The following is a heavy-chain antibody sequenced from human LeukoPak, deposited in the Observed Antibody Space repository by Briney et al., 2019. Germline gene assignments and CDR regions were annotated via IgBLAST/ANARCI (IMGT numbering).Heavy chain of an antibody. J-gene: IGHJ4*02. CDR1: GGSISSYY. CDR3: ASSFWSGSLYYFDY. V-gene: IGHV4-59*08. CDR2: IYYSGST. Sequence: PSETLSLTCTVSGGSISSYYWSWIRQPPGKGLEWIGYIYYSGSTNYNPSLKSRVTISVDTSKNQFSLKLSSVTAADTAVYYCASSFWSGSLYYFDYWGQGTLVTVSS. D-gene: IGHD3-3*01.